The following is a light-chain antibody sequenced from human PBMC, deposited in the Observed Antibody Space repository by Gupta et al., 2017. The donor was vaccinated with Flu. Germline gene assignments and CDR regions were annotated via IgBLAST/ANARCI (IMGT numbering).Light chain of an antibody. CDR3: HQSSNLPWT. J-gene: IGKJ1*01. Sequence: KEKVTITCRASQNIGTSLNWYQQKPDQSPKLLIKYASQSFSGVPSRSSGSGSGTDFTLTINNLETEDAATYYCHQSSNLPWTFGQGTKVEIK. V-gene: IGKV6-21*01. CDR1: QNIGTS. CDR2: YAS.